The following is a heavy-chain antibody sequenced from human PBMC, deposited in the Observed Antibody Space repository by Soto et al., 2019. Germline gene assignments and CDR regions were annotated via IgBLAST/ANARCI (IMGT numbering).Heavy chain of an antibody. V-gene: IGHV3-23*01. J-gene: IGHJ3*02. Sequence: EVQLLESGGGLVQPGGSLRLSCAASGFTFRNYAMTWVRQAPGKGLEWVSGISSSGDNTYYPSSVRGRFTISRDNSTDTLFRQMSSLRAEDTATYYCAKFKGGVNDGLDIWGKGTMVTVSS. CDR1: GFTFRNYA. CDR2: ISSSGDNT. CDR3: AKFKGGVNDGLDI. D-gene: IGHD6-25*01.